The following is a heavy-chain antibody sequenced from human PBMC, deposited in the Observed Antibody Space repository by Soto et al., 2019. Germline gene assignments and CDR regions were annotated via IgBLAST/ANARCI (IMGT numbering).Heavy chain of an antibody. Sequence: PGGSLRLSCAASGFTVSSNYMSWVRQAPGKGLEWVSVIYSGGSTYYADSVKGRFTISRDNSKNTLFLQMNSLRAEDTAVYYCAKYQFSGYFYGMDVWGQGTMVTVSS. CDR1: GFTVSSNY. D-gene: IGHD2-2*01. CDR3: AKYQFSGYFYGMDV. J-gene: IGHJ6*02. CDR2: IYSGGST. V-gene: IGHV3-53*01.